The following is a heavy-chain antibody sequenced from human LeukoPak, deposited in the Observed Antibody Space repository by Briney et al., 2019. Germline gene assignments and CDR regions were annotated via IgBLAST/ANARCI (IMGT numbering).Heavy chain of an antibody. J-gene: IGHJ4*02. V-gene: IGHV3-20*04. CDR2: INWNGGST. D-gene: IGHD3-22*01. CDR3: ARRGDSSGYYYNDY. CDR1: GFTFDDYG. Sequence: GGSLRLSCEASGFTFDDYGMCWVRQAPGKGLEWVSGINWNGGSTGYADSVKGRFTISRDNAKNSLYLQMNSLRAEDTALYYCARRGDSSGYYYNDYSGQGTLVTVSS.